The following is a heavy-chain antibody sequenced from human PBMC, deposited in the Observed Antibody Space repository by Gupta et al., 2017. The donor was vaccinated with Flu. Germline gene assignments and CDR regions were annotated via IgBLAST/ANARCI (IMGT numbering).Heavy chain of an antibody. V-gene: IGHV3-33*01. CDR3: ARDDFCTSTSCYGWTLDY. J-gene: IGHJ4*02. CDR2: SWDDGSKK. D-gene: IGHD2-2*01. Sequence: GKGLEWVGVSWDDGSKKKYADSVKGRFTISRDNSENTLYLQMDSLRPEDTAVYFCARDDFCTSTSCYGWTLDYWGQGTLVTVSS.